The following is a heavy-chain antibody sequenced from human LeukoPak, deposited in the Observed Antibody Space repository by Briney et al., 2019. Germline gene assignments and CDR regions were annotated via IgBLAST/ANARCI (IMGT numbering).Heavy chain of an antibody. D-gene: IGHD6-19*01. CDR2: IWYEGSNK. V-gene: IGHV3-33*01. CDR3: ARLGSGWSFDL. Sequence: TGGSLRLSCAASGFTFSSYGMNWVRQAPGKGLEWVAVIWYEGSNKYYADSVKGRFPISRDNSKNTLSLQMNSLRAEDTAVYYCARLGSGWSFDLWGQGTLVAVSS. CDR1: GFTFSSYG. J-gene: IGHJ4*02.